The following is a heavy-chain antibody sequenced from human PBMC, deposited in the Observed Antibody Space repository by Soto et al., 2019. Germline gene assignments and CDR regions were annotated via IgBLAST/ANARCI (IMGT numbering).Heavy chain of an antibody. V-gene: IGHV1-69*06. J-gene: IGHJ6*02. CDR3: ARADYGGDSYYYYGMDV. CDR2: IIPIFGTA. CDR1: GGTFSSYA. D-gene: IGHD2-21*02. Sequence: SVKVSCKASGGTFSSYAISWVRQAPGQGLEWMGGIIPIFGTANYAQKFQGRVTITADKSTSTAYMELSSLRSEDTAVYYCARADYGGDSYYYYGMDVWGQGTTVTVSS.